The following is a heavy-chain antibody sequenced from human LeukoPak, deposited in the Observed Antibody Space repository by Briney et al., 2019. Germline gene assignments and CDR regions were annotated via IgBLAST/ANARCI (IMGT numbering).Heavy chain of an antibody. J-gene: IGHJ4*02. CDR1: ANTFSDYY. CDR3: AIKRIRGNPFDF. D-gene: IGHD2/OR15-2a*01. V-gene: IGHV1-2*02. CDR2: FHPSSDAA. Sequence: ALVKVSCKASANTFSDYYVHWVRQAPGQGLQWMGWFHPSSDAAGYAQRFQGRVSMTRDTSFSTAYMQLTGLRSDDTATYYCAIKRIRGNPFDFWGQGTLVTVSS.